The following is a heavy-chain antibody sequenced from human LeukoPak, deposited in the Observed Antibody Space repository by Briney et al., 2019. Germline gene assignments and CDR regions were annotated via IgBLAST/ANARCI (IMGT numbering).Heavy chain of an antibody. V-gene: IGHV3-23*01. CDR3: AKDKRAGAYGSGSSHY. CDR1: GFTFSSYA. D-gene: IGHD3-10*01. CDR2: ISGSGGST. Sequence: GGSLRLSCAASGFTFSSYAMSWVRQAPGKGLEWVSAISGSGGSTYYEDSVKGRFTISRDNSKNTLYLQMNSLRAEDTAVYYCAKDKRAGAYGSGSSHYWGQGTLVTVSS. J-gene: IGHJ4*02.